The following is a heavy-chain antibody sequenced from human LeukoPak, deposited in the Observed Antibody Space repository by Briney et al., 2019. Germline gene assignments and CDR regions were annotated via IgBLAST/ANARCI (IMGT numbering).Heavy chain of an antibody. CDR2: IYTSGST. D-gene: IGHD3-3*01. J-gene: IGHJ3*02. Sequence: SETLSLTCTVSGGSISSSSYYWGWIRQPPGKGLEWIGRIYTSGSTNYNPSLKSRVTMSVDTSKNQFSLKLSSVTAADTAVYYCARDLSLGYYDFWSGYSDAFDIWGQGTMVTVSS. CDR1: GGSISSSSYY. V-gene: IGHV4-39*07. CDR3: ARDLSLGYYDFWSGYSDAFDI.